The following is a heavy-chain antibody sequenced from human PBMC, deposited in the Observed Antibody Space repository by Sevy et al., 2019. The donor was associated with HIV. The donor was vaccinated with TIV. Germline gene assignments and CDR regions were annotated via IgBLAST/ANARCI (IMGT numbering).Heavy chain of an antibody. Sequence: ASVKVSCKASGYTFSTYGLTWVRQAPGHRLEWMGWISTYNDNKNSAEKVQGRLTLTIDTSTNTAYMEMRSLRSDDTAVYYCARGPEDWSGPYHHYPGMDVWGQGTTVTVSS. CDR1: GYTFSTYG. V-gene: IGHV1-18*01. CDR2: ISTYNDNK. CDR3: ARGPEDWSGPYHHYPGMDV. J-gene: IGHJ6*02. D-gene: IGHD3-3*01.